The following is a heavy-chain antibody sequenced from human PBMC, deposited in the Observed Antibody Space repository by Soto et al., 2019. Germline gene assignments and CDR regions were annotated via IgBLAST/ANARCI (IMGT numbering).Heavy chain of an antibody. V-gene: IGHV1-69*06. CDR3: ASYGGNPTGTLDY. J-gene: IGHJ4*02. Sequence: SVKVSCKASGGTFSSYAISWVRQAPGQGLEWMGGIIPIFGTANYAQKFQGRVTITADKSTGTAYMELSSLRSEDTAVYYCASYGGNPTGTLDYWGQGTLVTVSS. CDR2: IIPIFGTA. D-gene: IGHD4-17*01. CDR1: GGTFSSYA.